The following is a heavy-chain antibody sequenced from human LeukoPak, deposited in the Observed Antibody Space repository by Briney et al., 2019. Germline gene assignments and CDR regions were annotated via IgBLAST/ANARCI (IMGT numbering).Heavy chain of an antibody. Sequence: KPGGSLRLSCAASGFTFSSYSMNWVRQAPGKGLEWVSSISSRSSYIYYADSVKGRFTISRDDAKSSLHLQMNSLRAEDTAVYYCARVLAAAGTLHFDHWGQGVLVSVSS. CDR1: GFTFSSYS. J-gene: IGHJ4*02. D-gene: IGHD6-13*01. CDR2: ISSRSSYI. CDR3: ARVLAAAGTLHFDH. V-gene: IGHV3-21*01.